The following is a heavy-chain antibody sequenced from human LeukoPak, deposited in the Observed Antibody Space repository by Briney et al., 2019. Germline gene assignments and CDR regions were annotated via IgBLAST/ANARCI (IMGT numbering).Heavy chain of an antibody. Sequence: ASVKVSCKASGYTFTGYYMHWVRQAPGQGLEWMGWINPNSGGTNYAQKFQGRVTMTRDTSISTAYMELSRLRSDDTAVYYCARDGNYYGSGSPLVDPWGQGTLVTVSS. D-gene: IGHD3-10*01. CDR3: ARDGNYYGSGSPLVDP. CDR2: INPNSGGT. V-gene: IGHV1-2*02. J-gene: IGHJ5*02. CDR1: GYTFTGYY.